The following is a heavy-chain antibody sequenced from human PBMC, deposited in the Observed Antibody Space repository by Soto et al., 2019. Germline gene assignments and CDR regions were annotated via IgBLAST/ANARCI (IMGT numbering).Heavy chain of an antibody. CDR2: THYSGTT. V-gene: IGHV4-38-2*01. Sequence: SETLSLTCAVSCYFISTGYYWAWIRQSSGKGLEWIGSTHYSGTTYYNTSLKSRVTISVDTSKNQFSLKLTSVTAADTAVYFCARGYSGNYFDLWGQGTLVTVSS. D-gene: IGHD1-26*01. CDR3: ARGYSGNYFDL. CDR1: CYFISTGYY. J-gene: IGHJ4*02.